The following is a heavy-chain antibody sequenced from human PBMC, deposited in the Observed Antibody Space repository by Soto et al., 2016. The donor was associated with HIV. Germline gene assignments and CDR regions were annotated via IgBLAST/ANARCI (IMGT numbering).Heavy chain of an antibody. D-gene: IGHD3-10*01. CDR2: INRDKTST. V-gene: IGHV3-74*01. J-gene: IGHJ4*02. CDR3: TRGVRDDYNSAGLFNY. Sequence: EVQLAESGGGLVQPGGSLGLTCAASGFSLNDYWMHWVRQVPGKGLVWVSSINRDKTSTNYADSVKGRFTISRDNAKNILYLQMDTLRVEDTALYYCTRGVRDDYNSAGLFNYWGQGTLLIVSA. CDR1: GFSLNDYW.